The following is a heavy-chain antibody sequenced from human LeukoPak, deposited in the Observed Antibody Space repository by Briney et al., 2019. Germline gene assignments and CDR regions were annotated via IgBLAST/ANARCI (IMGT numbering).Heavy chain of an antibody. CDR3: TRGTTVISLDY. D-gene: IGHD4-23*01. Sequence: SETLSLTCTVSGGSMISYYWTWIRQAPGKGLDWIGYIHYNGDTNYNPSLKSRVTMSIDTSKTHFSLNLRSVTAADTAVYYCTRGTTVISLDYWGQGILVTVSS. V-gene: IGHV4-59*01. CDR1: GGSMISYY. CDR2: IHYNGDT. J-gene: IGHJ4*02.